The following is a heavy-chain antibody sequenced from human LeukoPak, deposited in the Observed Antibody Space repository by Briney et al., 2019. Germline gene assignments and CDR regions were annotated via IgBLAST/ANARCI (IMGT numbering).Heavy chain of an antibody. CDR2: IYYSGST. Sequence: PSETLSLTCTVTGGSISSYYWSWIRQPPGKGLEWIGYIYYSGSTNYNPSLKSRVTISVDTSKNQFSLKLSSVTAADTAVYYCARHPPAETGWFDPWGQGTLVTVSS. CDR1: GGSISSYY. CDR3: ARHPPAETGWFDP. J-gene: IGHJ5*02. V-gene: IGHV4-59*08.